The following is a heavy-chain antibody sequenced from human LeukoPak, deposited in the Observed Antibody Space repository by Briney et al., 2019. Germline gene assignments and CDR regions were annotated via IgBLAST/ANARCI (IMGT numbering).Heavy chain of an antibody. D-gene: IGHD3-22*01. J-gene: IGHJ3*02. CDR3: ARGLAQYYYDSSGYYTHDAFDI. V-gene: IGHV1-46*01. CDR2: INPSGGST. CDR1: GYTFTSYY. Sequence: ASVKVSCKASGYTFTSYYMHWVRQALGQGLEWMGIINPSGGSTSYAQKFQGRVTMTRDTSISTAYMELSSLRSEDTAVYYCARGLAQYYYDSSGYYTHDAFDIWGQGTMVTVSS.